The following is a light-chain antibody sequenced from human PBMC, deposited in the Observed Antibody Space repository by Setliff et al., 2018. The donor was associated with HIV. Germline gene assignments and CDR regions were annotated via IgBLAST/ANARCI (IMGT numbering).Light chain of an antibody. J-gene: IGLJ1*01. CDR1: SSDVGGYNY. CDR2: DVS. V-gene: IGLV2-14*01. Sequence: QSVLTQPASVSGSPGQSITISCTGTSSDVGGYNYVSWYQQHPGKAPKLMIYDVSKWPSGVSNRFSGSKSGNTASLTISGLQTEDEADYYCSSFTTSSTPVFGTGTKV. CDR3: SSFTTSSTPV.